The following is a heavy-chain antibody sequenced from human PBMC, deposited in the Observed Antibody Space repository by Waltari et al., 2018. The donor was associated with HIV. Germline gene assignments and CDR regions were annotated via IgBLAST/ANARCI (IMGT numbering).Heavy chain of an antibody. J-gene: IGHJ4*02. V-gene: IGHV4-34*01. CDR3: ASLYVDTAMVSDY. D-gene: IGHD5-18*01. CDR2: INHSGIT. Sequence: QVQLQQWGAGLLKPSETLSLTCAVYGGSFSGYYWSWIRQPPGKGLEWIGEINHSGITNYNPSLKSRVTISVDTSKNQFSLKLSSVTAADTAVYYCASLYVDTAMVSDYWGQGTLVTVSS. CDR1: GGSFSGYY.